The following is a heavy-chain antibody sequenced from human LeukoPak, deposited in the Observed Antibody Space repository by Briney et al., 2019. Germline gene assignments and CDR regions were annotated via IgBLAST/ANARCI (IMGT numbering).Heavy chain of an antibody. V-gene: IGHV3-23*01. D-gene: IGHD2-8*02. CDR3: ATYRQVLLPFES. Sequence: VGSLRLSCAASGFTFSTFAMIWVRQPPGKGLEWVSSIFPSGGEIHYADSVRGRFTISRDNSKSTLSLQMNSLRAEDTAVYYCATYRQVLLPFESWGQGTLVTVSS. J-gene: IGHJ4*02. CDR2: IFPSGGEI. CDR1: GFTFSTFA.